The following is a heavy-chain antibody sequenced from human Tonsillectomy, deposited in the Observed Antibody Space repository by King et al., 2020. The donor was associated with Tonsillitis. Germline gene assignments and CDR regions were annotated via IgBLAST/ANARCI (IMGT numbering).Heavy chain of an antibody. D-gene: IGHD3-22*01. CDR1: GFTFNDYY. CDR3: ARDALSSAYYYYVAF. J-gene: IGHJ4*02. Sequence: VQLVESGGGLVKPGGSLRLSCAASGFTFNDYYMSWIRQAPGKGLEWVSYISSSGSTVYYADSVKGRFTISRDNAKKSLYLQMNSLRAEDTAVYFCARDALSSAYYYYVAFWGQGTLVTVSS. CDR2: ISSSGSTV. V-gene: IGHV3-11*01.